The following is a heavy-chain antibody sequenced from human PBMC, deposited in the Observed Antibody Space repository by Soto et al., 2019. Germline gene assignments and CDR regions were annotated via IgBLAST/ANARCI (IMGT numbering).Heavy chain of an antibody. V-gene: IGHV1-69*13. J-gene: IGHJ6*02. Sequence: ASVKVSCKASGGTFSSYAISWVRQAPGPGLGWMGGIIPIFGTANYAQKFQGRVTITADESTSTAYMELSSLRSEDTAVYYCARDRRSLGIVVVPAAMGDYYYYGMDVWGQGTTVTVSS. CDR2: IIPIFGTA. CDR1: GGTFSSYA. CDR3: ARDRRSLGIVVVPAAMGDYYYYGMDV. D-gene: IGHD2-2*01.